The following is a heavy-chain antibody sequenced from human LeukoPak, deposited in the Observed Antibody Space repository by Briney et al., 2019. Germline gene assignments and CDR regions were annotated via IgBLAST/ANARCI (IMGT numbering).Heavy chain of an antibody. CDR2: INPSGGST. Sequence: ASVKVSCKATGDTFIDFSISWVRQAPGQGLEWMGIINPSGGSTTYAQKFQGRVTMTRDTSTSTIYMELSSLRSDGTAVYYCARLGVTDYWGQGTLVTVSS. D-gene: IGHD2-21*02. CDR1: GDTFIDFS. CDR3: ARLGVTDY. V-gene: IGHV1-46*01. J-gene: IGHJ4*02.